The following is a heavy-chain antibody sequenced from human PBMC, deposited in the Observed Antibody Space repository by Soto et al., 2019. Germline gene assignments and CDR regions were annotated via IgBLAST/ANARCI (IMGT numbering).Heavy chain of an antibody. Sequence: SLRLSCAASGFIFSDYSMSWVRQSPGKGLEGVANIKQDGGEEDYVDSVKGRLTISRDNAKNPLYLQMNSLRAGDTAVYYCARVYYESRGPTKYRAFDFWGQGT. V-gene: IGHV3-7*01. D-gene: IGHD3-22*01. CDR1: GFIFSDYS. CDR3: ARVYYESRGPTKYRAFDF. J-gene: IGHJ3*01. CDR2: IKQDGGEE.